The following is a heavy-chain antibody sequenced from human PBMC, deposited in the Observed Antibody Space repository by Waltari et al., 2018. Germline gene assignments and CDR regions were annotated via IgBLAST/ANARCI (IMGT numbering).Heavy chain of an antibody. CDR2: MNPNSGNT. CDR1: GYTFTSYD. D-gene: IGHD6-13*01. Sequence: QVQLVQSGAEVKKPGASVKVSCKASGYTFTSYDINWLRPATGQGLEWLGWMNPNSGNTGYAQKFQGRVTMTRNTSISTAYMELSSLRSEDTAVYYCARGSYSSPDDAFDIWGQGTMVTVSS. J-gene: IGHJ3*02. CDR3: ARGSYSSPDDAFDI. V-gene: IGHV1-8*01.